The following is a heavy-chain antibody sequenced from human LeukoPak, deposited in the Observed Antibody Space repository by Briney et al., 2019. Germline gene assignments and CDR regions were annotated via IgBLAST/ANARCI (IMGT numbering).Heavy chain of an antibody. CDR1: GFTFSGYY. D-gene: IGHD3-3*01. Sequence: PGGSLRLSCVGSGFTFSGYYMNWIRQAPGKGLEWVGRIKSKTDGETIDYTAPVKGRFTISRDDSKNTLYLQMNSLKTEDTAMYYCTTAPFWSDYLPFDYWGQGTLVTVSS. CDR2: IKSKTDGETI. J-gene: IGHJ4*02. V-gene: IGHV3-15*01. CDR3: TTAPFWSDYLPFDY.